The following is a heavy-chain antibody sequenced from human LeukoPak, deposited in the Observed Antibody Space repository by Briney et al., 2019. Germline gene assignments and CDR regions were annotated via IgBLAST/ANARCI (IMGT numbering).Heavy chain of an antibody. D-gene: IGHD1-20*01. V-gene: IGHV4-34*01. CDR3: ARYNWNGYDY. CDR2: INHSGST. Sequence: SETLSLTCAVHGGSFSGYYWSWIRQPPGKGLEWIGEINHSGSTNYNPSLKSRVTISVDTSKNQFSLKLSSVTAADTAVYYCARYNWNGYDYWGQGTLVTVSS. J-gene: IGHJ4*02. CDR1: GGSFSGYY.